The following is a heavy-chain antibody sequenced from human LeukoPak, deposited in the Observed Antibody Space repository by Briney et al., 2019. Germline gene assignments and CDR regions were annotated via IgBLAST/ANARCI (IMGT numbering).Heavy chain of an antibody. CDR3: ATVKLYYYDSSGYDY. CDR2: IIPIFGTA. V-gene: IGHV1-69*13. Sequence: SVKVSCKASGGTFSSYAISWVRQAPGQGLEWMGGIIPIFGTANYAQKFQGRVTITADESTSTAYMELSSLRSEDTAVYYCATVKLYYYDSSGYDYWGQGTLVTVSS. CDR1: GGTFSSYA. D-gene: IGHD3-22*01. J-gene: IGHJ4*02.